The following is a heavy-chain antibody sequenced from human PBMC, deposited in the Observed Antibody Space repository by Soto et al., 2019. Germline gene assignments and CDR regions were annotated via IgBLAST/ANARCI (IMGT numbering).Heavy chain of an antibody. CDR3: ARVVRSSGWYYYYYGMDV. J-gene: IGHJ6*02. D-gene: IGHD6-19*01. Sequence: SQTLSLTCAISGDSVSSNSAAWNWIRQSPSRGLEWLGRTYYRSKWYNDYAVSVKSRITINPDTSKNQFSLQLNSVTPEDTAVYYCARVVRSSGWYYYYYGMDVWGQGTMVTVSS. CDR1: GDSVSSNSAA. CDR2: TYYRSKWYN. V-gene: IGHV6-1*01.